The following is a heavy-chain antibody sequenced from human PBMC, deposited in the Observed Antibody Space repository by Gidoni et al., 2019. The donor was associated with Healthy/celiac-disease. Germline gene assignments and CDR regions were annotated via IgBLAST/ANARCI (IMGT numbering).Heavy chain of an antibody. CDR3: THSYSSSWYLDY. V-gene: IGHV3-21*01. CDR1: GFTFSSYS. Sequence: VQLVESGGGLVKPGGSLRLSCAASGFTFSSYSMNWVRQAPGKGLEWVSSISSSVSYIYYADSVKGRFTISRDNAKNSLYLQMNSLRAEDTAVYYCTHSYSSSWYLDYWGQGTLVTVSS. D-gene: IGHD6-13*01. CDR2: ISSSVSYI. J-gene: IGHJ4*02.